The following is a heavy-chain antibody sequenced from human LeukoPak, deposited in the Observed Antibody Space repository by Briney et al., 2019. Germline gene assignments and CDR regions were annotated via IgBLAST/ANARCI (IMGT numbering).Heavy chain of an antibody. CDR1: GLTTSSSTAA. V-gene: IGHV6-1*01. CDR3: PNFATDKPHDY. D-gene: IGHD3/OR15-3a*01. Sequence: SQTLSLTCAIFGLTTSSSTAARKWIRQSPSRGLEWLGRKYYRSKWHNDYAISVKSRITINPDTSMNQFSLQLKSVTPEDTAVYNCPNFATDKPHDYWGQGTLVTVSS. CDR2: KYYRSKWHN. J-gene: IGHJ4*02.